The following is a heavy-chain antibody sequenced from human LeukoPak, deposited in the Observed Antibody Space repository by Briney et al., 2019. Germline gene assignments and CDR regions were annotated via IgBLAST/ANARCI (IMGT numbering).Heavy chain of an antibody. CDR1: GGTFSSYA. D-gene: IGHD3-9*01. V-gene: IGHV1-69*06. J-gene: IGHJ4*02. CDR2: IIPIFGTA. Sequence: GASVKVSCKASGGTFSSYAISWVRQAPGQGLEWMGGIIPIFGTANYAQKFQGRVTITADKSTSTAYMELSSLRSEDTAVYYCAREPYYDILTGYSRLDYWGQGTLVTVSS. CDR3: AREPYYDILTGYSRLDY.